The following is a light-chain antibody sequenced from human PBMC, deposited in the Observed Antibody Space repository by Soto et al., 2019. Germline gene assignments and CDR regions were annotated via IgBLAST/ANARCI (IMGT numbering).Light chain of an antibody. Sequence: QSALTLPASVSGSPGQSITISCTGTSSDVGGYNYVSWYQQHPGKAPKLMIYDVSNRPSGVSNRFSGSKSGITASLTISGLQAEDEADNYCSSYTSSSTLYVFGTGTKLTVL. CDR1: SSDVGGYNY. J-gene: IGLJ1*01. V-gene: IGLV2-14*01. CDR2: DVS. CDR3: SSYTSSSTLYV.